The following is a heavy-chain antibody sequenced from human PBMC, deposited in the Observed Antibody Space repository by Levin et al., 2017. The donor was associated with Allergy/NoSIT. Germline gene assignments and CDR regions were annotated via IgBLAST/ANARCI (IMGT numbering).Heavy chain of an antibody. J-gene: IGHJ5*02. D-gene: IGHD4-17*01. CDR2: ISTTYTV. Sequence: GGSLRLSCATSGFTFSSYAMNWVRQAPGKGLEWVSYISTTYTVHYADSVKGRFTISRDNDKKSLYLQMNSLRDDDTAVYYCVRDLGADYGDYGVSWGPGSLVAVSS. V-gene: IGHV3-48*02. CDR1: GFTFSSYA. CDR3: VRDLGADYGDYGVS.